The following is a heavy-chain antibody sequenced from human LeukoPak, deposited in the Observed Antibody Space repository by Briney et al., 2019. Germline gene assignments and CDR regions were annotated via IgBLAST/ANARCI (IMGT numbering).Heavy chain of an antibody. J-gene: IGHJ4*02. D-gene: IGHD3-22*01. CDR2: ISSSAGST. Sequence: GGSLRLSCAASGFTFSNAWMSWVRQAPGKGLEWVSGISSSAGSTYYADSMKGRFTISRDNSKNTLYLQMNSLRAEDTAVYYCAKEDYYDSSGYYPFDYWGQGTLVTVSS. CDR3: AKEDYYDSSGYYPFDY. CDR1: GFTFSNAW. V-gene: IGHV3-23*01.